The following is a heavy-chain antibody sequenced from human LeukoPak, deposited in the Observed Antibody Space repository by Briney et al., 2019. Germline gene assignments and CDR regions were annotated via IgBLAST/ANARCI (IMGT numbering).Heavy chain of an antibody. J-gene: IGHJ4*02. CDR1: GFTFSSYN. CDR3: ARDKEGGSNDH. V-gene: IGHV3-7*01. D-gene: IGHD2-15*01. CDR2: IKEDGREK. Sequence: PGGSLRLSCAASGFTFSSYNMNWVRQAPGKGLEWVANIKEDGREKKYVDSVKDRFTISRDNTKNLVYLQMSGLRVDDTAIYYCARDKEGGSNDHWGQGTLVTVSS.